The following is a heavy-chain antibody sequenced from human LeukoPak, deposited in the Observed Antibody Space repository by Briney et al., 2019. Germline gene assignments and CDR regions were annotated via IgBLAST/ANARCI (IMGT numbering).Heavy chain of an antibody. CDR2: ITPLFGVA. D-gene: IGHD4-23*01. CDR3: ARGWLAETTVVTPYNY. CDR1: GGTFSSYD. Sequence: GASVKVSCKASGGTFSSYDISWVRQAPGQGLEWMGGITPLFGVANYAQKFQGRVTISAVESKSTAYMELRSLRSEDTAVYYCARGWLAETTVVTPYNYWGQGTLVTVSS. J-gene: IGHJ4*02. V-gene: IGHV1-69*13.